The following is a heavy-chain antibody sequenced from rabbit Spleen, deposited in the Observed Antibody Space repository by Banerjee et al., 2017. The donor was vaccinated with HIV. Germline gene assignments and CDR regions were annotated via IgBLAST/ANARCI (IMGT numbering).Heavy chain of an antibody. CDR3: ARNYVNAFDP. V-gene: IGHV1S45*01. CDR1: GIDLSYTYV. CDR2: INAATGKP. Sequence: QQQLEESGGGLVKPGGTLTLTCKASGIDLSYTYVMCWVRQAPGKGLEWIACINAATGKPVYASWAKGRFTISRTSSTTVTLRMTSLTAADRATYFCARNYVNAFDPWGPGTLVTVS. D-gene: IGHD1-1*01. J-gene: IGHJ2*01.